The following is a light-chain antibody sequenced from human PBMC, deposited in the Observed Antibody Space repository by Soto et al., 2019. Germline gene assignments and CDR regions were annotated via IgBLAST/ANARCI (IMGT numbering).Light chain of an antibody. CDR1: QSVSNY. J-gene: IGKJ5*01. CDR2: GAS. Sequence: IVLTQSPATLSLSPGERVTLSCRASQSVSNYLDWFQQKPGQAPRLLIYGASTRATGIPARFSGSGSGTEFTLTISSLQSEDFAVYYCQQYNNWPFTFGQGTRLEI. V-gene: IGKV3-15*01. CDR3: QQYNNWPFT.